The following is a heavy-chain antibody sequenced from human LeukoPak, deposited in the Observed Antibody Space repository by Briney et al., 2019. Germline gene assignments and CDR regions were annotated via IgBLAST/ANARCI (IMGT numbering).Heavy chain of an antibody. CDR3: ARRTTIFGVVTSWFDP. Sequence: SETLSLTCTVSCGSISSSSYYWGWIRQPPGKGLEWIGSIYYSGSTYYNPSPKSRVTISVDTSKTQFSLKLSSVTAADTAVYYCARRTTIFGVVTSWFDPWGQGTLVTVSS. CDR1: CGSISSSSYY. J-gene: IGHJ5*02. D-gene: IGHD3-3*01. CDR2: IYYSGST. V-gene: IGHV4-39*01.